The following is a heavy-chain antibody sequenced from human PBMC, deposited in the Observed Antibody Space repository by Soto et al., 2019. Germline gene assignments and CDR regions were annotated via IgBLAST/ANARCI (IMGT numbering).Heavy chain of an antibody. J-gene: IGHJ1*01. CDR2: VVVGSDNT. V-gene: IGHV1-58*01. CDR3: ATPPAGVLLRLCFQH. D-gene: IGHD5-18*01. Sequence: SVKVSCKTSGFTFSKSSVQWMRQARGQRLEWIGWVVVGSDNTRYAQKFQDRVTITTDMSTSTSYMELISLTSEDTAVYYCATPPAGVLLRLCFQHWGQGTLVTVSS. CDR1: GFTFSKSS.